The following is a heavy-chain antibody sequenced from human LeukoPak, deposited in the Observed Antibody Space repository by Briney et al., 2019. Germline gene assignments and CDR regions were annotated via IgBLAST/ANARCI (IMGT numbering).Heavy chain of an antibody. CDR1: GFTFSSYW. CDR2: ISYDGSNK. CDR3: ARDGILYGGSNYFDY. V-gene: IGHV3-30-3*01. Sequence: PGGSLRLSCAASGFTFSSYWMSWVRQAPGKGLEWVAVISYDGSNKYYADSVKGRFTISRDNSKNTLYLQMNSLRAEDTAVYYCARDGILYGGSNYFDYWGQGTLVTVSS. J-gene: IGHJ4*02. D-gene: IGHD2-15*01.